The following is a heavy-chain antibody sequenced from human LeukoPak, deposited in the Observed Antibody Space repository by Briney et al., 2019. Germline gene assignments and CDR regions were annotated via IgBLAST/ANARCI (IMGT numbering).Heavy chain of an antibody. CDR1: GFPFNMFG. CDR2: LSRGGGST. Sequence: GGSLRLSCTGSGFPFNMFGIHWVRQAPGQGLDWVSGLSRGGGSTNYADSVKGRFTISRDYSKNMVFLQMNSLRPEDTAVYYCAKEQRIRHCSEGVCMEGYYFDYWGQGSLATVSS. V-gene: IGHV3-23*01. CDR3: AKEQRIRHCSEGVCMEGYYFDY. J-gene: IGHJ4*02. D-gene: IGHD2-8*01.